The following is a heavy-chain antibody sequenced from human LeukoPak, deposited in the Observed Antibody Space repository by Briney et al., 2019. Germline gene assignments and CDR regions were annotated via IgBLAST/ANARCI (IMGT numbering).Heavy chain of an antibody. V-gene: IGHV1-2*02. D-gene: IGHD2-21*02. J-gene: IGHJ4*02. Sequence: RASVKVSCKASGFTFTGYYIHWVRQAPGQGLEWMGYINPHSGGTNSPQKFQGRVTMTTDTSISAAYMELSSLISDDTAMYYCVREGNELLSKNFDYWGQGTLVTVSS. CDR3: VREGNELLSKNFDY. CDR1: GFTFTGYY. CDR2: INPHSGGT.